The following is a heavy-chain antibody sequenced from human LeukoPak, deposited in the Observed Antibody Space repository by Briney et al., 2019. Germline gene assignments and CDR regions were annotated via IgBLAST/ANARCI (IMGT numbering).Heavy chain of an antibody. CDR3: VRATSINTCFAY. CDR1: GFTFSSYW. CDR2: ISGDGGTT. V-gene: IGHV3-74*01. Sequence: PEGSLRLSCAASGFTFSSYWMHWVRQVPGRGLVWVSRISGDGGTTTYADSVKGRFAISRDNAKNTLYLQLNSLRADDTAVYFCVRATSINTCFAYWGQGTLVTVSS. J-gene: IGHJ4*02. D-gene: IGHD3-10*01.